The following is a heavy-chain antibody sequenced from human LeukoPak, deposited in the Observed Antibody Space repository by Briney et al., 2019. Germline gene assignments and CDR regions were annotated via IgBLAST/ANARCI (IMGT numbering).Heavy chain of an antibody. Sequence: RSQTLSLTCAISGDSVSSNSAAWNWIRQSPSRGLEWLGRTYYRSKWYNDYAVSVKSRITINPDTSKNQFSLQLNSVTPEDTAVYYCARDAFYDFWSGYHDYYYMDVWGKGTTVTVSS. J-gene: IGHJ6*03. V-gene: IGHV6-1*01. CDR1: GDSVSSNSAA. CDR3: ARDAFYDFWSGYHDYYYMDV. D-gene: IGHD3-3*01. CDR2: TYYRSKWYN.